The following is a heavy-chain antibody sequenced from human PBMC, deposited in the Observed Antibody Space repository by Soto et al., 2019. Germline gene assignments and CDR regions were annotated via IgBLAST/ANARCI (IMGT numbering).Heavy chain of an antibody. CDR1: GFTFSSYG. CDR2: ISYDGSNK. J-gene: IGHJ3*02. V-gene: IGHV3-30*18. Sequence: GGSLRLSCAASGFTFSSYGMHWVRQAPGKGLEWVAVISYDGSNKYYADSVKGRFTISRDNSKNTLYLQMNSLRAEDTAVYYCAKDQYYGSGSYWGGAFDIWGQGTMVTVSS. D-gene: IGHD3-10*01. CDR3: AKDQYYGSGSYWGGAFDI.